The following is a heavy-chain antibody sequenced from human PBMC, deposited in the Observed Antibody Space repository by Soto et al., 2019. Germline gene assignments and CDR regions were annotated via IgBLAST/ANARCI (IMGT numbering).Heavy chain of an antibody. CDR3: ARDYQEYSSSGFDY. CDR1: GGTFSSYT. V-gene: IGHV1-69*04. J-gene: IGHJ4*02. D-gene: IGHD6-6*01. Sequence: SVKVSCKASGGTFSSYTISWVRQAPGQGLEWMGRIIPILGIANYAQKFQGRVTITADKSTSTAYMELSSLRSEDTAVYYCARDYQEYSSSGFDYWGQGTLVTVSS. CDR2: IIPILGIA.